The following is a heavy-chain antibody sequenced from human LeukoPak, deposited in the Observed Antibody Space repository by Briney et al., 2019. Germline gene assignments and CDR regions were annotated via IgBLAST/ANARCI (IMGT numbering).Heavy chain of an antibody. CDR2: IWCDGSNK. Sequence: GGSLRLSCAASGFTFSSYGMHWVRQAPGKGLEWVAVIWCDGSNKYYADSVKGRFTISIDNSKNTLYLQMNSLRAEDTAVYYCARDYWSSIAVADPGHPGDYWGQGTLVTVSS. V-gene: IGHV3-33*01. J-gene: IGHJ4*02. CDR1: GFTFSSYG. D-gene: IGHD6-19*01. CDR3: ARDYWSSIAVADPGHPGDY.